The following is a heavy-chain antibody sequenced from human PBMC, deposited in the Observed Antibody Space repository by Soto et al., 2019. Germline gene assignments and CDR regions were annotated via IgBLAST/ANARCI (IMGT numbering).Heavy chain of an antibody. CDR2: IRGSGSFI. Sequence: EVQVVESGGGLVKPGGSLRLSCAASGFTFSSFSMNWVRQAPGEGLEWVSSIRGSGSFIYYADSVKGRFTISGDNAKNSLYLQMNSLRAEDTAVYFCARGRYFDWYDVDYWGQGTLVTVSS. V-gene: IGHV3-21*01. CDR1: GFTFSSFS. CDR3: ARGRYFDWYDVDY. J-gene: IGHJ4*02. D-gene: IGHD3-9*01.